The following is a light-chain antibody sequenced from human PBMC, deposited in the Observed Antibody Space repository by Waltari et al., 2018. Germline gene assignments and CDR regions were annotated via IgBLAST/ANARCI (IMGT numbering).Light chain of an antibody. CDR1: SSDVGGYNY. CDR3: SSYTSSSTLV. CDR2: EVS. V-gene: IGLV2-14*01. J-gene: IGLJ3*02. Sequence: QSALTQPASVSGSPGQSITISCTGTSSDVGGYNYVSWYQQPPGKASKLMIYEVSNRPSGVSNRFSGSNSGNTASLTISGLQAEDEADYYCSSYTSSSTLVFGGGTKLTVL.